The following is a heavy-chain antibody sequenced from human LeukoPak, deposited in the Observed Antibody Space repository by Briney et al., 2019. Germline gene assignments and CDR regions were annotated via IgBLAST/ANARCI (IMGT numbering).Heavy chain of an antibody. V-gene: IGHV1-2*02. CDR1: RYTFTDYY. CDR2: IVTNNGAT. CDR3: ARGGPHHGFDI. J-gene: IGHJ3*02. Sequence: ASLKVSCKASRYTFTDYYMHWVRQAPGQGLEWMGWIVTNNGATNYAQNFKGRVTMTRDTSVSTAYVEVSDLKSDDTAVYYCARGGPHHGFDIWAQGTMVTVSS.